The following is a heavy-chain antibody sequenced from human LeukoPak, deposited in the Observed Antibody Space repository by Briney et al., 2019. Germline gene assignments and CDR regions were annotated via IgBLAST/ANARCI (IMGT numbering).Heavy chain of an antibody. CDR2: ISTSSSYI. CDR1: GFTFSSYS. CDR3: ARASWGPICGGDCRDAFEI. J-gene: IGHJ3*02. D-gene: IGHD2-21*01. V-gene: IGHV3-21*01. Sequence: GGSLRLSCAVSGFTFSSYSMNWIRQAPGKGLEWVSFISTSSSYIYYADSVRGRFAISRDNAKNSLYLQMNSLRTEDTAVYYCARASWGPICGGDCRDAFEIWGQGTMVTVSS.